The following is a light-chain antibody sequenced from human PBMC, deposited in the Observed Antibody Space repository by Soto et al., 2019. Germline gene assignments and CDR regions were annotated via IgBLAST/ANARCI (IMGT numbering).Light chain of an antibody. CDR3: GSYTSSNTYV. CDR1: SSDVGDYNY. CDR2: DVS. Sequence: QSALTQPASVPGSPGQSITISCTGTSSDVGDYNYVSWYQQHPGKAPKLMIYDVSNRPSGVSNRFSGSKSGNTASLTISGLQAEDEADYYCGSYTSSNTYVFGTGTKVTVL. J-gene: IGLJ1*01. V-gene: IGLV2-14*03.